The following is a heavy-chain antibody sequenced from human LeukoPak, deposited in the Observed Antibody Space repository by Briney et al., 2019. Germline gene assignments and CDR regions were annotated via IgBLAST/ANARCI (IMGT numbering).Heavy chain of an antibody. D-gene: IGHD6-19*01. Sequence: SVTLRCTAAGATFSNYAISWMRQAPGQGLEWMGGIIPMSGTTNYAQKFQGRVTITADESTNTAYMALSSFISEDTALYYCAREQWLVPHRYHYYVMDVCGQGTTVTVSS. J-gene: IGHJ6*02. CDR1: GATFSNYA. V-gene: IGHV1-69*13. CDR2: IIPMSGTT. CDR3: AREQWLVPHRYHYYVMDV.